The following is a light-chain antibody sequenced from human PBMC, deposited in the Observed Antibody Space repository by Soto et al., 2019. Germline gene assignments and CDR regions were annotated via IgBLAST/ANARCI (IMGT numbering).Light chain of an antibody. J-gene: IGKJ1*01. V-gene: IGKV3-20*01. CDR2: GAS. CDR3: QQYGRSSWT. CDR1: QSVSSSS. Sequence: ENVLTQSPGTLSLSPGERATLFCRASQSVSSSSLAWYQQKPGQAPRLLMYGASSRATGIPDRFSGSGSGTDLTLTISRLEPEDYAVYYCQQYGRSSWTFGQGTKVDVK.